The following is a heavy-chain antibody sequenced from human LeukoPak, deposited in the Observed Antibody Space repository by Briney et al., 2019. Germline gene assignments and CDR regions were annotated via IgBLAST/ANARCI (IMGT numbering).Heavy chain of an antibody. Sequence: ASVKVSCKTSGYSFTTFSIAWVRQAPGQGLEWMGWINANNGETHYAQKFHDRVTMTTDTSTNTAYMELRGLKSDDSAMCYCSRDSTSGAVVDFNYWGQGTLVTVSS. CDR1: GYSFTTFS. CDR2: INANNGET. V-gene: IGHV1-18*01. CDR3: SRDSTSGAVVDFNY. D-gene: IGHD3-16*01. J-gene: IGHJ4*02.